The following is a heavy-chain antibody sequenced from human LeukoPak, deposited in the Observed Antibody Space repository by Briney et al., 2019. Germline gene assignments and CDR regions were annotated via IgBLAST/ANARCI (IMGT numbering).Heavy chain of an antibody. CDR2: IYSGGST. J-gene: IGHJ6*02. Sequence: QTGGSLRLSCAVSGFTVSSNYMSWVRQAPGKGLEWVSVIYSGGSTYYADSVKGRFTISRDNSKNTVYLQMNSLRAEDTAVYYCARDRPDYDILTGYRHYYGMDVWGQGTTVTVSS. D-gene: IGHD3-9*01. V-gene: IGHV3-66*01. CDR1: GFTVSSNY. CDR3: ARDRPDYDILTGYRHYYGMDV.